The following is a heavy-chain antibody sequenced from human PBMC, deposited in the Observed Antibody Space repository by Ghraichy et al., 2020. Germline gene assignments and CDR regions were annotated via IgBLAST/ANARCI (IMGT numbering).Heavy chain of an antibody. CDR1: GFTITNDW. CDR2: IKSDGSGT. J-gene: IGHJ6*02. V-gene: IGHV3-74*01. Sequence: GGLRLSCAVSGFTITNDWMHWVRQAPGKGLVWVSHIKSDGSGTTYADSVKGRFTISRDNAKNTLFLQMNSLRAEDTAVYYCARDRHYAMDVRGPGTTVTVSS. CDR3: ARDRHYAMDV.